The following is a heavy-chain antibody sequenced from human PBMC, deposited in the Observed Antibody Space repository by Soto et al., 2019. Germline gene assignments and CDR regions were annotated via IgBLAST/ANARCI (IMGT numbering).Heavy chain of an antibody. Sequence: ASVKVSCKVSGYTLTELSMHWVRQAPGKGLEWMGGFDPEDGETIYAQKFQGRVTMTEDTSTDTAYMELSSLRSEDTAVYYCATDSEQLLTFDYWGQGTLVTVSS. CDR1: GYTLTELS. CDR2: FDPEDGET. V-gene: IGHV1-24*01. CDR3: ATDSEQLLTFDY. D-gene: IGHD6-6*01. J-gene: IGHJ4*02.